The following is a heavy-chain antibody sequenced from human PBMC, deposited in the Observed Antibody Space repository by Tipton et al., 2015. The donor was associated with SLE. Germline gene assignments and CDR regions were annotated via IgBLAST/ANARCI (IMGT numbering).Heavy chain of an antibody. J-gene: IGHJ4*02. CDR3: ARTRPGMGDY. CDR1: GGSFSGYY. CDR2: INHSGST. D-gene: IGHD1-14*01. Sequence: TLSLTCAVYGGSFSGYYWSWIRQPPGKGLEWIGEINHSGSTNYNPSLKSRVTISVDTSKNQFSLKLSSVTAADTAVYYCARTRPGMGDYWGQGTLVTVSS. V-gene: IGHV4-34*01.